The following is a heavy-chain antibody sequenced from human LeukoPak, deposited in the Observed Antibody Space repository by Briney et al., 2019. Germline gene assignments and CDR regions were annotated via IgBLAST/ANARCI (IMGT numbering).Heavy chain of an antibody. J-gene: IGHJ4*02. Sequence: ASVKVSCKASGGTFSSYAISWVRQAPGRGLEWMGGIIPIFGTANYAQKFQGRVTITTDESTSTAYMELSSLRSEDTAVYYCARGSYGSYYFAYGGQGTLATVSS. D-gene: IGHD5-18*01. CDR3: ARGSYGSYYFAY. CDR1: GGTFSSYA. V-gene: IGHV1-69*05. CDR2: IIPIFGTA.